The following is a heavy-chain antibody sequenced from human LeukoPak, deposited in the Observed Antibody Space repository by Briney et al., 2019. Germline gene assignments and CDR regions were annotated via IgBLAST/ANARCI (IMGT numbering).Heavy chain of an antibody. CDR3: ARGDGYNLFDY. CDR2: IYSDRRT. J-gene: IGHJ4*02. V-gene: IGHV3-53*01. Sequence: GGSLRLSCTASGFIVSSSYMSWVRQAPGKGPEWVSIIYSDRRTYYAESVKGRFTISRDDSQNMVFLQMDSLRAEDTAVYYCARGDGYNLFDYWGQGTLVTVSS. CDR1: GFIVSSSY. D-gene: IGHD5-24*01.